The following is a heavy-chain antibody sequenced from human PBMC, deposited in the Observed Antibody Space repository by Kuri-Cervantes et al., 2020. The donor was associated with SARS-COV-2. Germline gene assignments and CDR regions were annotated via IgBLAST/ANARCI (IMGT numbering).Heavy chain of an antibody. CDR3: ARREVPYDADY. D-gene: IGHD3-22*01. CDR2: MNPNSGNT. CDR1: GYTFTSYD. Sequence: ASVKVSCKASGYTFTSYDINWVRQATGQGLEWMGWMNPNSGNTGYAQKFQGRVTITRNTSISTAYMELSSLRSEDTAVYYCARREVPYDADYWGQGTLVTVSS. J-gene: IGHJ4*02. V-gene: IGHV1-8*03.